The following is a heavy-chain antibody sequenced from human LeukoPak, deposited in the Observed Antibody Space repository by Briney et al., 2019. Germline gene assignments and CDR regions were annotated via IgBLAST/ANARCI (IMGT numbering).Heavy chain of an antibody. CDR2: IYSGGST. CDR1: GFTVSSNY. J-gene: IGHJ6*03. D-gene: IGHD1-1*01. Sequence: GGSLRLSCAASGFTVSSNYMSWVRQAPGKGLEWVSVIYSGGSTYYADSVKGRFTISRDNSKNTLYLQMNSLRAEDTAVYYCAREGLERPPTYYYYYMDVWGKGTTVTVSS. V-gene: IGHV3-53*01. CDR3: AREGLERPPTYYYYYMDV.